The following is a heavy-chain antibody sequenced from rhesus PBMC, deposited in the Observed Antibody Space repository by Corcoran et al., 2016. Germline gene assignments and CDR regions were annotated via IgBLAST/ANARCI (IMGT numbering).Heavy chain of an antibody. Sequence: QVQLQESGPGLVKPLETLSLTFAVPGGSLSIKYWSWIRQPPGKGLEWIGYIYGSGSSTNYNPSLKSRVTLSVDTSKNQFSLKLSSVTAADTAVYYCAREIFGVVMFDYWGQGVLVTVSS. J-gene: IGHJ4*01. D-gene: IGHD3-3*01. CDR3: AREIFGVVMFDY. CDR2: IYGSGSST. CDR1: GGSLSIKY. V-gene: IGHV4S11*01.